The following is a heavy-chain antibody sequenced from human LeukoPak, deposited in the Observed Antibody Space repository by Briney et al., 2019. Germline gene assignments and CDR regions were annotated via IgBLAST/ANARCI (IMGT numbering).Heavy chain of an antibody. V-gene: IGHV4-38-2*02. CDR3: ARHSSSSAYYMDV. CDR1: GYSISSGYY. Sequence: SETLSLTCTVSGYSISSGYYWGWIRQPPGKGLEWIGSIYHSGSTYYNPSLKSRVTISVDTSKNQFSLKLSSVTAADTAVYYCARHSSSSAYYMDVWGKGTTVIVSS. CDR2: IYHSGST. J-gene: IGHJ6*03. D-gene: IGHD6-13*01.